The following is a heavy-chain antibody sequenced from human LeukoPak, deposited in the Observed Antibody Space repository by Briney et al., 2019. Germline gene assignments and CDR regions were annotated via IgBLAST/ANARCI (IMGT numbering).Heavy chain of an antibody. CDR1: GFTVSSNY. Sequence: GGSLRLSCAASGFTVSSNYMSWVRQAPGKGLEWVSVIYSGGSTYYADSVKGRFTISRDNSKNTLYLQINSLRAEDTAVYYCARDRGLAYYYGSGSPYYYYYMDVWGKGTTVTVSS. CDR2: IYSGGST. CDR3: ARDRGLAYYYGSGSPYYYYYMDV. J-gene: IGHJ6*03. V-gene: IGHV3-53*01. D-gene: IGHD3-10*01.